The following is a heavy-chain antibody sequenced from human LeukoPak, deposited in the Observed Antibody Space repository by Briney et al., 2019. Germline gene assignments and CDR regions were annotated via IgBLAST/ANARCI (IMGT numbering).Heavy chain of an antibody. CDR3: ARATNDCSSTSCSLYYFDY. D-gene: IGHD2-2*01. V-gene: IGHV4-4*07. Sequence: PSETLSLTCTVSGGSISSYYWSWIRQPAGKGLEWIGRIYTSGSTNYNPSLKSRVTISVDASKNQFSLKLSSVTAADTAVYYCARATNDCSSTSCSLYYFDYWGQGTLVTVSS. CDR1: GGSISSYY. J-gene: IGHJ4*02. CDR2: IYTSGST.